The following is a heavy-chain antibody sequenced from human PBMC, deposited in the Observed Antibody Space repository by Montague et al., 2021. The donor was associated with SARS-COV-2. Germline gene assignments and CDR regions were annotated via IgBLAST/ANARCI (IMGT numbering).Heavy chain of an antibody. D-gene: IGHD2-21*01. CDR1: GGSVSGTSYY. V-gene: IGHV4-39*07. Sequence: SETLSLTCTVSGGSVSGTSYYWAWIRQPPGKGLEWIGTLYYSGATYYNPSLKSRVTTSMDTSKNQFSLKLTSAIAADTAVYYCARLRGGTPGEHWGQGALVTVSS. CDR3: ARLRGGTPGEH. CDR2: LYYSGAT. J-gene: IGHJ4*02.